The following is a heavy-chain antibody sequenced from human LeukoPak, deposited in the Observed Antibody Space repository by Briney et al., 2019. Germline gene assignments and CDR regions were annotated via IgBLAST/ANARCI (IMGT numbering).Heavy chain of an antibody. CDR2: ISDSGGST. Sequence: PGGSLRLSCAASGFTFSNFGISWVRQAPGKGLEWVSAISDSGGSTYYADSVKGRFTISRDNAKNSLYLQMNSLRAEDTALYYCAKAGVGATYAYFDYWGQGTLVTVSS. CDR1: GFTFSNFG. V-gene: IGHV3-23*01. D-gene: IGHD1-26*01. J-gene: IGHJ4*02. CDR3: AKAGVGATYAYFDY.